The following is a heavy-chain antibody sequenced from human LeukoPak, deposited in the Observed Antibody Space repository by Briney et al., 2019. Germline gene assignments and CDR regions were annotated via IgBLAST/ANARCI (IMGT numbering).Heavy chain of an antibody. Sequence: PGGSLRLSCAASGFTFSSYGMHWVRQAPGKGLEWVAVISYDGNSKYYADSVKGRFTISRDNSKNTLYLQMNSLRAEDTAVYYCARLEPAADYYYGMDVWGQGTTVTVSS. D-gene: IGHD2-2*01. CDR1: GFTFSSYG. J-gene: IGHJ6*02. CDR3: ARLEPAADYYYGMDV. CDR2: ISYDGNSK. V-gene: IGHV3-30*03.